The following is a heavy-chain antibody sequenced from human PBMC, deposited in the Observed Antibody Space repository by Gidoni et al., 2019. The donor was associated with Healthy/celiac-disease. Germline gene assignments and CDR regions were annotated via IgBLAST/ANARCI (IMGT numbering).Heavy chain of an antibody. D-gene: IGHD5-12*01. CDR3: ARDMIVATTRGAFDI. CDR1: GYPFPSYY. Sequence: QVQLVQSGAEVTKPGASVQVSCQASGYPFPSYYMHWVRQAPGQGLEWMRIINPSGGSTSYAQKCQGRVTMTRDTSTSTVYMELSSLRSEDTAVYYCARDMIVATTRGAFDIWGQGTMVTVSS. J-gene: IGHJ3*02. V-gene: IGHV1-46*01. CDR2: INPSGGST.